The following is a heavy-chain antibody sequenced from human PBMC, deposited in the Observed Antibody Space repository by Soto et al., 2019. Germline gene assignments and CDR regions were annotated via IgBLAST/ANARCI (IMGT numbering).Heavy chain of an antibody. D-gene: IGHD3-3*01. CDR3: ARGGGVGVAGSAAFDM. V-gene: IGHV1-2*02. CDR1: GYPVTAYY. J-gene: IGHJ3*02. CDR2: INPATGAA. Sequence: QLHLVQSGAVVKKPGASVTVSCSASGYPVTAYYMHWVRQAPGRGLEWMGGINPATGAAKYTQTFQGRVTLTRDTAKRKVFMELSGLASEDTAGFYCARGGGVGVAGSAAFDMWGQGTLVTVSS.